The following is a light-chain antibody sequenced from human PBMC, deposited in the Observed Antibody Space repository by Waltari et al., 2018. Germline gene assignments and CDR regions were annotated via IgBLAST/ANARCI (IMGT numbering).Light chain of an antibody. CDR2: GAS. V-gene: IGKV3-20*01. CDR3: QQYDISPLT. J-gene: IGKJ4*01. CDR1: QTVRTTY. Sequence: EIVLTQSPGTLSLSPGERATLSCRASQTVRTTYLAWYQQKPGQAPTLLIYGASSRATGIPDRFSGSGAGTEFSLTISSLGPEDFAVYYCQQYDISPLTFGGGTKVEIK.